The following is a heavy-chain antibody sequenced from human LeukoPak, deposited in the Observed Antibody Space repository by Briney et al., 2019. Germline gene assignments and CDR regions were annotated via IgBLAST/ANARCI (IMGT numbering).Heavy chain of an antibody. Sequence: TTSETLSLTCTVSGYSISSGYYWGWIRQPPGKGLEWIGSIYYSGSTYYNPSLKSRVTISVDTSKNQFSLKLSSVTAADTAVYYCAGDSYYYDSSGFWGQGTLVTVSS. CDR1: GYSISSGYY. CDR3: AGDSYYYDSSGF. D-gene: IGHD3-22*01. J-gene: IGHJ4*02. V-gene: IGHV4-38-2*02. CDR2: IYYSGST.